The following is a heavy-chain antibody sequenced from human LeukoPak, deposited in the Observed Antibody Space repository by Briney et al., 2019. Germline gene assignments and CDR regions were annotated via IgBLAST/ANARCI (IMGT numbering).Heavy chain of an antibody. CDR1: GGIFSTYA. J-gene: IGHJ4*02. CDR2: IMPMFATT. Sequence: ASVKVSCKASGGIFSTYAISWVRQAPGQGLEWMGGIMPMFATTNYAQRFQDRVTITADKATTTAYMELSSLTPEDTAIYYCARGVRFVADCPSSTCYTPDFWGQGTLVTVSS. CDR3: ARGVRFVADCPSSTCYTPDF. D-gene: IGHD2-2*02. V-gene: IGHV1-69*06.